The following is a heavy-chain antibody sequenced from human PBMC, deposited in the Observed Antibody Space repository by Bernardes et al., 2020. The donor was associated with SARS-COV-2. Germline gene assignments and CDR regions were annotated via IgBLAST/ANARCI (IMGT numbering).Heavy chain of an antibody. CDR1: GFTFDDYA. CDR2: ISGDGGSI. D-gene: IGHD1-26*01. Sequence: GGSLRLSCAASGFTFDDYAMHWVRQAPGKGLEWVSLISGDGGSIYYADSVKGRFTISRDNSKNSLYVQMNSLRTEDTALYYCAKDRGGYYAYYYYGMDVWGQGTAVTVSS. V-gene: IGHV3-43*02. J-gene: IGHJ6*02. CDR3: AKDRGGYYAYYYYGMDV.